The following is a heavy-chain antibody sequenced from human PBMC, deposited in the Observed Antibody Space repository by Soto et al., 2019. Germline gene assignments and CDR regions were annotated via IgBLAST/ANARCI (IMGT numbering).Heavy chain of an antibody. CDR3: ARDKSRRADILTGYSHY. Sequence: GGSLGLSCAASGFTFSSYSMNWVRQAPGKGLEWVSSISSSSSYIYYADSVKGRFTISRDNAKNSLYLQMNSLRAEDTAVYYCARDKSRRADILTGYSHYWGQGTLVTVSS. CDR2: ISSSSSYI. V-gene: IGHV3-21*01. CDR1: GFTFSSYS. D-gene: IGHD3-9*01. J-gene: IGHJ4*02.